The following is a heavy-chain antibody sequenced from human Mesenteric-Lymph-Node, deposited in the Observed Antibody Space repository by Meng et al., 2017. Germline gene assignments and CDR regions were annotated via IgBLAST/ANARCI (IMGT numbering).Heavy chain of an antibody. D-gene: IGHD1-26*01. Sequence: GGSLRLSCAASGFTFSSYAMHWVRQAPGKGLEWVAVISYDGSNKYYADSVKGRSTISRDNDKNTMYLQMNNVRAEDTALYYCASQYGGSYWGQGSLVTVSS. CDR3: ASQYGGSY. J-gene: IGHJ4*02. CDR2: ISYDGSNK. CDR1: GFTFSSYA. V-gene: IGHV3-30*07.